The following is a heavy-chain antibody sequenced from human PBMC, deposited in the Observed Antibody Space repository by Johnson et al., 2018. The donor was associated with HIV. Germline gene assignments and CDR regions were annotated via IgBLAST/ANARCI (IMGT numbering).Heavy chain of an antibody. CDR2: IWYDGSNK. D-gene: IGHD4-17*01. CDR3: ATLVSDYDDTLTDDAFHI. CDR1: GGFTFSRYG. V-gene: IGHV3-33*01. Sequence: QVQLVESGGGVVQPGRSLRLSCAASGGFTFSRYGMNWVRQAPGKGLEWVAVIWYDGSNKYYADSVKGRFTISRDNSKNTLYLQMNSLRAEDTAVYYCATLVSDYDDTLTDDAFHIWGQGTVLTVSS. J-gene: IGHJ3*02.